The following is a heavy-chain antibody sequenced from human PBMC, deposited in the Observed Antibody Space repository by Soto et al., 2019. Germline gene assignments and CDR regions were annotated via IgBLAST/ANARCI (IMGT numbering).Heavy chain of an antibody. CDR3: ARVAGDIVLMVYATHWYFDL. J-gene: IGHJ2*01. D-gene: IGHD2-8*01. CDR2: IKQDGSEK. V-gene: IGHV3-7*01. CDR1: GFTFSSYW. Sequence: EVQLVESGGGLVQPGGSLRLSCAASGFTFSSYWMSWVRQAPGKGLEWVANIKQDGSEKNYVDSVKGRFTISRDNAKNSLYLQMNSLRAEDTAVYYCARVAGDIVLMVYATHWYFDLWGRGTLVTVSS.